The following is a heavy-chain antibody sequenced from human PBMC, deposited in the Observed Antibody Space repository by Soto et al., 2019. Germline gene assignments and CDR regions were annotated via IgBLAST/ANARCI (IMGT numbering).Heavy chain of an antibody. D-gene: IGHD1-26*01. J-gene: IGHJ6*02. V-gene: IGHV3-30*18. CDR3: AKDQYGWESRRMDV. Sequence: QVQLVESGGGVVQPGRSLRLSCAASGFTFSSYGMHWVRQAPGKGLEWVAVISYDGSNKYYADSVKGRFTISRDNSKNTLYLQMNSLRAEDTAVYYCAKDQYGWESRRMDVWGQGTTVTVSS. CDR2: ISYDGSNK. CDR1: GFTFSSYG.